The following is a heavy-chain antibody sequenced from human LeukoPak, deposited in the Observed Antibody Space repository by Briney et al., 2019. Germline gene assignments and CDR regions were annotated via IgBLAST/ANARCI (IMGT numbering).Heavy chain of an antibody. Sequence: GGSLRLSCAASGFTFSSYEMNWVRQAPGKGLEWVSYISSGSTIYYADSVKGRFTISRDNAKNSLYLQMNSLRAEDTAVYYCARDSLPYDYVWGSYRFFDPWGQGTLVTVSS. CDR2: ISSGSTI. D-gene: IGHD3-16*02. J-gene: IGHJ5*02. CDR1: GFTFSSYE. V-gene: IGHV3-48*03. CDR3: ARDSLPYDYVWGSYRFFDP.